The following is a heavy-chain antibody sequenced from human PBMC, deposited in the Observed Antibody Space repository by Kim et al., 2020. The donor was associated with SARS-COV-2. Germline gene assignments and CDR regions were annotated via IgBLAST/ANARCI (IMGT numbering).Heavy chain of an antibody. CDR2: INHSGST. CDR3: ARGTYSGSGNYPID. J-gene: IGHJ4*02. V-gene: IGHV4-34*01. CDR1: GGSFSGYY. D-gene: IGHD3-10*01. Sequence: SETLSLTCAVYGGSFSGYYWTWIRQPPGKGLEWIGEINHSGSTNYNPSLKSRVTISVDTSKRQFSLRLSSVTAADTAVYYCARGTYSGSGNYPIDWGQGTLVTVSS.